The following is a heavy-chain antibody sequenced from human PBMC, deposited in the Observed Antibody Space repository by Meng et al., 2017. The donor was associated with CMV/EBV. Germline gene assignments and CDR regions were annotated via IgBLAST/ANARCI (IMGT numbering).Heavy chain of an antibody. CDR3: ARVTSRMAGAFDY. D-gene: IGHD5-24*01. V-gene: IGHV4-30-4*08. CDR2: IYYSGST. J-gene: IGHJ4*02. Sequence: VQLPGSGPVLLNPSQALSPTFTGSGGSIRSVYYYWIWIRQPPGKGLKWIGYIYYSGSTYYNPSLKSRVTISVDTSKNQFSLKLSSVTAADTAVYYCARVTSRMAGAFDYWGQGTLVTVSS. CDR1: GGSIRSVYYY.